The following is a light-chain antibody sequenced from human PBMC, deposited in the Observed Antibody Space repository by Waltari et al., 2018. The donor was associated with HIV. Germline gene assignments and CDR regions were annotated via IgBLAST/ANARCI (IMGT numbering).Light chain of an antibody. Sequence: DIQMTQSPSSVSASVGDRVTITYRPIQSISSYLNWYQQKPGKAPKRLIYAASSLQSGVPSRCSGSGYGTDFNLAISSLHPEDFTTYYCQQSYSTLLTFGGGTKVEIK. CDR3: QQSYSTLLT. CDR1: QSISSY. V-gene: IGKV1-39*01. J-gene: IGKJ4*01. CDR2: AAS.